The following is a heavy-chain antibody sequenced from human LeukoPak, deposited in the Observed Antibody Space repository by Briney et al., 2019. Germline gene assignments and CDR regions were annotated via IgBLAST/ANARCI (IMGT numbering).Heavy chain of an antibody. CDR2: IYTSGST. Sequence: SETLSLTCTVSGGSISSYYWSWIRQPAGKGLEWIGRIYTSGSTNYNPSLKSRVTISVDTSKNQFSLKLSSVTAADTAVYYCATDKYCSSTSCPSHFDYWGQGTLVTVSS. J-gene: IGHJ4*02. D-gene: IGHD2-2*01. CDR1: GGSISSYY. V-gene: IGHV4-4*07. CDR3: ATDKYCSSTSCPSHFDY.